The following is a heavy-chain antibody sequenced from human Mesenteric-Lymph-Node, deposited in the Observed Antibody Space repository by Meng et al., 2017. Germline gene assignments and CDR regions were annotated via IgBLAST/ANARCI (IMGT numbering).Heavy chain of an antibody. Sequence: GGSLRLSCAASGFTFSSYSMNWVRQAPGKGLEWVSSISSSSSYIYYADSVKGRFTISRDNSKNTLYLQMNSLRAEDTAVYYCARELLWFGELRSLLGYWGQGTLVTVSS. CDR3: ARELLWFGELRSLLGY. CDR2: ISSSSSYI. CDR1: GFTFSSYS. D-gene: IGHD3-10*01. V-gene: IGHV3-21*01. J-gene: IGHJ4*02.